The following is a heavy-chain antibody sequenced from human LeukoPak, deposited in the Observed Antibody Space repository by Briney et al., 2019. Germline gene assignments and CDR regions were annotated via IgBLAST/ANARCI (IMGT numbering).Heavy chain of an antibody. CDR3: ATEIRGYSYAIYDY. V-gene: IGHV4-31*03. CDR2: IYYSGST. CDR1: GGSISSGGYY. J-gene: IGHJ4*02. Sequence: SETLSLTCTVSGGSISSGGYYWSWIRQHPGKGLEWIGYIYYSGSTYYNPSLKSRVTISVDTSKNQFSLKLSSVTAADTAVYYCATEIRGYSYAIYDYWGQGTLVTVSS. D-gene: IGHD5-18*01.